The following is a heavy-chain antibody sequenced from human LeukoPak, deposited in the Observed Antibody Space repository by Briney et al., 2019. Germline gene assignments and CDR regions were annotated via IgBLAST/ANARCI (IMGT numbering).Heavy chain of an antibody. CDR2: IYSGGST. D-gene: IGHD5-18*01. J-gene: IGHJ4*02. CDR1: GFTVSSNY. Sequence: SGGSLRLSCAASGFTVSSNYMSWVRQAPGKGLEWVSVIYSGGSTYYADSVKGRFTISGDNSKNTLYLQMNSLRAEDTAVYYCARDSSYGVVDYWGQGTLVTVSS. CDR3: ARDSSYGVVDY. V-gene: IGHV3-53*01.